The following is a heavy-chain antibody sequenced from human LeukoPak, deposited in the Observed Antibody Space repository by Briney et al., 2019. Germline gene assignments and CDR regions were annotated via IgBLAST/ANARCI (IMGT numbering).Heavy chain of an antibody. CDR1: GYSFTSYW. Sequence: GESLKISCKGSGYSFTSYWIGWVRQLPGKGLEWMWIIYPGDSDTRYSPSFQGQVTISADKSISTAYLQWSSLKASDTAMYYCARADSGSYLAYYFDYWGQGTLVTVSS. CDR3: ARADSGSYLAYYFDY. V-gene: IGHV5-51*01. J-gene: IGHJ4*02. D-gene: IGHD1-26*01. CDR2: IYPGDSDT.